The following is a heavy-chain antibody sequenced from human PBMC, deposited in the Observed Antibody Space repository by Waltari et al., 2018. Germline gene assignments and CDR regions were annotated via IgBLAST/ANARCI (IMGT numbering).Heavy chain of an antibody. J-gene: IGHJ6*02. CDR2: HYYNGNP. CDR3: ARISGPYYYGMDV. V-gene: IGHV4-39*01. D-gene: IGHD6-19*01. CDR1: GDSFRSSNYY. Sequence: QLQLLESGPGRVKPSETLSLSCTVSGDSFRSSNYYWGWIRQPPEKGLEWVGSHYYNGNPYYNPSLKSRVTISADMSKNQFTLRLSSVTAADTAMYYCARISGPYYYGMDVWGQGTTVTVSS.